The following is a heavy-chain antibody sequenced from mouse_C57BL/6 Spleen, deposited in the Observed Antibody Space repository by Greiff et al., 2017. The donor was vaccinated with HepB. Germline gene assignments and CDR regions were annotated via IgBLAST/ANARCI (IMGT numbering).Heavy chain of an antibody. V-gene: IGHV1-62-2*01. Sequence: VQLQQSGAELVKPGASVKLSCKASGYTFTEYTIHWVKQRSGQGLEWIGWFYPGSGSIKYNEKFKSKATLTVDKSSSTAYMQLSSLTSEDSAVYYCARDYYGRGGYFDVWGTGTTVTVSS. CDR3: ARDYYGRGGYFDV. D-gene: IGHD1-1*01. CDR2: FYPGSGSI. CDR1: GYTFTEYT. J-gene: IGHJ1*03.